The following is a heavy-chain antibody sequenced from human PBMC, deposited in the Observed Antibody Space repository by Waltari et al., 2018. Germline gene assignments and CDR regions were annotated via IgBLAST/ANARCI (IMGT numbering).Heavy chain of an antibody. D-gene: IGHD3-10*01. CDR1: GFTFGDYA. CDR2: IRSKAYGGTT. J-gene: IGHJ6*03. CDR3: TRVSGENYYYYYMDV. V-gene: IGHV3-49*04. Sequence: EVQLVASGGGLVQPGRSLSLSCTASGFTFGDYAMSWVHQAPGRGLEWVGFIRSKAYGGTTEYAAAVKGRFTISRDESKSIAYLQMNSLRTEDTAVYYCTRVSGENYYYYYMDVWGKGTTVTVSS.